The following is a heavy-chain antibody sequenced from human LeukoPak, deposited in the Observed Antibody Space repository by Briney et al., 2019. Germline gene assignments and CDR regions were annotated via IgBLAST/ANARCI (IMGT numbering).Heavy chain of an antibody. J-gene: IGHJ4*02. Sequence: GGSLRLSCAASGFTFSSYGMHWVRQAPGKGLEWVGRIKSNADGGTTDYAAPVKGRFTISRHDSESTLYLQMNSLKTEDTAVYYCATDPIPRLPHEGYWGQGTLVTVSS. CDR2: IKSNADGGTT. CDR3: ATDPIPRLPHEGY. CDR1: GFTFSSYG. D-gene: IGHD5-12*01. V-gene: IGHV3-15*01.